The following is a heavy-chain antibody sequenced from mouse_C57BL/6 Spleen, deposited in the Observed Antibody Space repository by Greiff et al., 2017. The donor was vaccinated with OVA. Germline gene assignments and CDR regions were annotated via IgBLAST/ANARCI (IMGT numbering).Heavy chain of an antibody. D-gene: IGHD2-2*01. Sequence: QVQLQPSGAELVRPGASVTLSCKASGYTFTDYEMHWVKQTPVHGLEWIGAIDPETGGTAYYQKFKGKAILTADKSSSTAYMELRSLTSEDSAVYYCTSEMVTTPYWYFDVWGTGTTVTVSS. CDR3: TSEMVTTPYWYFDV. V-gene: IGHV1-15*01. CDR1: GYTFTDYE. CDR2: IDPETGGT. J-gene: IGHJ1*03.